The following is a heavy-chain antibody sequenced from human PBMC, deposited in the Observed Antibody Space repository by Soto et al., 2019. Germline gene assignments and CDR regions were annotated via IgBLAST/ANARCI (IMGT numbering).Heavy chain of an antibody. V-gene: IGHV4-31*03. CDR3: ERNNFLEADGTGWFDP. CDR2: IYYSGST. J-gene: IGHJ5*02. Sequence: SETLSLTCTVSGGSISSGNYYWSWIRQHPGKGLEWIGYIYYSGSTYYNPSLKSRVTISVDTSKNQFSLKLTSVTAADTAVYYCERNNFLEADGTGWFDPWGQGTLVTVSS. D-gene: IGHD6-13*01. CDR1: GGSISSGNYY.